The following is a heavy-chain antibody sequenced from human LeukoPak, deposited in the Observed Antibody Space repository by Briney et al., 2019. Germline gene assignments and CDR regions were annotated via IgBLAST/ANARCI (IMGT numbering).Heavy chain of an antibody. V-gene: IGHV4-4*02. J-gene: IGHJ6*02. Sequence: SGTLSLTCAVSGGSISSSNWWSWVRQPPGKGLEWIGEIYHSGSTNYNPSLKSRVTISVDKSKNQLSLKLSSVAAADTAVYYCARVNVLRYFDWFYGMDVWGQGTTVTVSS. D-gene: IGHD3-9*01. CDR3: ARVNVLRYFDWFYGMDV. CDR2: IYHSGST. CDR1: GGSISSSNW.